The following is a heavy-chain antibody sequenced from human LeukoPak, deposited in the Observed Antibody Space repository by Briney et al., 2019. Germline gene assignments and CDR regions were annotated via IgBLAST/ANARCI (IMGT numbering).Heavy chain of an antibody. V-gene: IGHV4-39*01. CDR3: ARIRGYYGSGSYFRAFDI. Sequence: SETLSLTCTVSGGSISSSSYYWGWIRQPPGKGLEWVGSIYYSGSTYYNPSLKSRVTISVDTSKNQFSLKLSSVTAADTAVYYCARIRGYYGSGSYFRAFDIWGQGTMVTVSS. CDR1: GGSISSSSYY. CDR2: IYYSGST. J-gene: IGHJ3*02. D-gene: IGHD3-10*01.